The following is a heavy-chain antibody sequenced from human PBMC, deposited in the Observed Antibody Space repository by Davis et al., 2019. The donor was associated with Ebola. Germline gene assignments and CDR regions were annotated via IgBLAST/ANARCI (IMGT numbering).Heavy chain of an antibody. Sequence: GGSLRLSCAASGFTFSNYRMSWVRQAPGKGLEWVANIKQDESEKYYVDSVKGRFTISRDNARNSLYLQMNSLRVEDTAVYYCAREGAGYYFDDWGQGTLVTVSS. V-gene: IGHV3-7*03. CDR2: IKQDESEK. CDR1: GFTFSNYR. CDR3: AREGAGYYFDD. D-gene: IGHD4/OR15-4a*01. J-gene: IGHJ4*02.